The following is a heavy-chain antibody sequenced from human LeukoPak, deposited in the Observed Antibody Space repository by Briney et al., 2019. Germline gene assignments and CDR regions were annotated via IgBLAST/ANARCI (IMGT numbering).Heavy chain of an antibody. CDR3: AKKFGVVIIPYYFDY. V-gene: IGHV3-23*01. J-gene: IGHJ4*02. CDR1: GFTFSSYA. CDR2: ISGSGGTT. D-gene: IGHD3-3*01. Sequence: WGSLRLSCAASGFTFSSYALSWVRQAPGKGLEWVSAISGSGGTTYYADSVKGRFTISRDNSKNTLYLQMNSLRAEDTAVYYCAKKFGVVIIPYYFDYWGQGTLVTVSS.